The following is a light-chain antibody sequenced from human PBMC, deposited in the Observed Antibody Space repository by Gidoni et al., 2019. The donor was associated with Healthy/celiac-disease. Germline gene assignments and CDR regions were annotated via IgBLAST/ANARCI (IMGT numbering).Light chain of an antibody. Sequence: QSVLTQPPSESGTPGQRVTISCSGGRSNIVSTTVNCYQQLPGTAPTLLIYSNNQRPSGAPDRFSGSQSGTSASLAISGLQSEDEADYYCSAWDDSLNGWVFGGGTKLTVL. CDR3: SAWDDSLNGWV. J-gene: IGLJ3*02. V-gene: IGLV1-44*01. CDR1: RSNIVSTT. CDR2: SNN.